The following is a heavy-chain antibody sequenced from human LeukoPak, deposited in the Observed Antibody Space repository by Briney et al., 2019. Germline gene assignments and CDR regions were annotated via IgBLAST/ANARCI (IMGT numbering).Heavy chain of an antibody. V-gene: IGHV1-69*02. CDR1: GGTFSSYT. Sequence: SVKVSCKASGGTFSSYTISWVRQAPGQGLEWMGRIIPILGIANYAQKFQGRVTITADKSTSTAYMELSSLRSEDTAVYYCARIAAAGIFSFDYWGQGTLVTVSS. J-gene: IGHJ4*02. CDR2: IIPILGIA. D-gene: IGHD6-13*01. CDR3: ARIAAAGIFSFDY.